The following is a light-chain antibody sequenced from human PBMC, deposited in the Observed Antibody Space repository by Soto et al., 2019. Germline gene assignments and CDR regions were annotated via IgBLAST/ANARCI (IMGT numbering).Light chain of an antibody. Sequence: EFVLTQSPGTLSLSPGERATLSCRASQSINGNFLVWYQQKPGQAPRLLIYDASNRATGIPARFSGSGSGTDFTLTISSLEPEDFAVYYCQQRSNWFTFGQGTRLEIK. CDR2: DAS. CDR3: QQRSNWFT. V-gene: IGKV3-11*01. CDR1: QSINGNF. J-gene: IGKJ5*01.